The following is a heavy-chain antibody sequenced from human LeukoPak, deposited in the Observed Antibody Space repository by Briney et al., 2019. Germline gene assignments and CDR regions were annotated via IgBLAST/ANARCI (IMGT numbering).Heavy chain of an antibody. Sequence: GGSLRLSCAASGFTFSSYGMSWVRQAPGKGLEWVSAISGSGGSTYYADSVKGRFTISRDNSKNTLYLQMNSLRAEDTAVYYCAKDFTKMVRGVHMDVWGKGTTVTVSS. CDR1: GFTFSSYG. V-gene: IGHV3-23*01. J-gene: IGHJ6*03. CDR2: ISGSGGST. CDR3: AKDFTKMVRGVHMDV. D-gene: IGHD3-10*01.